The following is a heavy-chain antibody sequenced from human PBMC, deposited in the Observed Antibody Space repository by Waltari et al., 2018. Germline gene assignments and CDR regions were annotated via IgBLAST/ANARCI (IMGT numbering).Heavy chain of an antibody. Sequence: EVQLVESGGGVVQPGGYLRLSCAAYGFTFSSYARRWVRQAPGKGLEWVSAISGSGGSTYYADSVKGRFTISRDNSKNTLYLQMNSLRAEDTAVYYCAKYSSWYLVDYWGQGTLVTVSS. D-gene: IGHD6-13*01. V-gene: IGHV3-23*04. CDR3: AKYSSWYLVDY. CDR1: GFTFSSYA. CDR2: ISGSGGST. J-gene: IGHJ4*02.